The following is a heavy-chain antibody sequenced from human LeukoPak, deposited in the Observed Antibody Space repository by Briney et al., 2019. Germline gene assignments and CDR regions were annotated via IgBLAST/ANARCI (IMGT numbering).Heavy chain of an antibody. Sequence: GGSLRLSCAASGFTFSSYWMSWVRQAPGKGLEWVANVKQDGSEKYYVDSVKGRFTISRDNAKNSLYLQMNSLRAEDTAVYYCARDAREWLQSDWFDPWGQGTLVTVSS. CDR1: GFTFSSYW. CDR3: ARDAREWLQSDWFDP. J-gene: IGHJ5*02. V-gene: IGHV3-7*01. D-gene: IGHD5-24*01. CDR2: VKQDGSEK.